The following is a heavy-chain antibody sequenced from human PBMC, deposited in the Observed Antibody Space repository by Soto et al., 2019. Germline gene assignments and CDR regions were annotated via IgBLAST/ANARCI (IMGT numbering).Heavy chain of an antibody. CDR3: AKAPYSSGWGAFDI. CDR1: GFTFDDYA. Sequence: GGSLRLSCAASGFTFDDYAMHWVRQAPGKGLEWVSGISWNSGSIGYADSVKGRFTISRDNAKNSLYLQMNSLRAEDTALYYCAKAPYSSGWGAFDIWAKGQWSPSPQ. CDR2: ISWNSGSI. D-gene: IGHD6-19*01. J-gene: IGHJ3*02. V-gene: IGHV3-9*01.